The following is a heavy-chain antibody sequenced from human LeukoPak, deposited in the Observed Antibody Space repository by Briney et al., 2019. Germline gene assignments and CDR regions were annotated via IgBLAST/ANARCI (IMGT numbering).Heavy chain of an antibody. CDR1: GGTFSSYA. CDR3: ARVPAAENYYYYGMDV. Sequence: SVKVSCKASGGTFSSYAISWVRQAPGQGLEWMGGIIPIFGTANYAQKFQGRVTITADESTSTAYMELSSLRSEDTAVYYCARVPAAENYYYYGMDVWGQGTTVTVSS. D-gene: IGHD2-2*01. V-gene: IGHV1-69*13. J-gene: IGHJ6*02. CDR2: IIPIFGTA.